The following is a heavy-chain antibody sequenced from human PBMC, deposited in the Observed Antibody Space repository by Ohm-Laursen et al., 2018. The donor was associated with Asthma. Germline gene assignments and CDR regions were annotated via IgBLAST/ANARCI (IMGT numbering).Heavy chain of an antibody. V-gene: IGHV4-31*03. CDR1: GGSISSGGYY. D-gene: IGHD3-16*01. Sequence: SDTLSLTCTVSGGSISSGGYYWSWIRQHPGKGLEWIGYIYYSGSTYYNPSLKSRVTISVDTSKNQFSLKLSSVTAADTAVYYCAREGEIRGRITGAFDIWGQGTMVTVSS. J-gene: IGHJ3*02. CDR3: AREGEIRGRITGAFDI. CDR2: IYYSGST.